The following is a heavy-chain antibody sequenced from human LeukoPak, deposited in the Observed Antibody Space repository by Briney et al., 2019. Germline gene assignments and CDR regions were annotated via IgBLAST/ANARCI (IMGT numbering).Heavy chain of an antibody. Sequence: SVKVSCKVSGGIFSNSAISWVRHDPGQGLEYMGGIIPMFGTTNYARRFQGRLTITADESTSTTYMELSSLRSEDTAVYYCARAQDAYRLDPWGQGTLVTVSS. D-gene: IGHD3-16*01. CDR1: GGIFSNSA. V-gene: IGHV1-69*13. J-gene: IGHJ5*02. CDR3: ARAQDAYRLDP. CDR2: IIPMFGTT.